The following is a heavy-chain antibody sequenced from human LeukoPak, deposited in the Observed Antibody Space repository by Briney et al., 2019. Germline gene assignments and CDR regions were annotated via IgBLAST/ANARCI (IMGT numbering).Heavy chain of an antibody. CDR2: INWNSGSI. Sequence: GRSLGLSCAASGFTFDDYGMHWVRQAPGKGLEWVSGINWNSGSIGYADSVKGRFTISRDNAKNSLYLQMNSLRAEDTALYYCAKGYGSGSYHAFDYWGQGTLVTVSS. CDR1: GFTFDDYG. J-gene: IGHJ4*02. V-gene: IGHV3-9*01. CDR3: AKGYGSGSYHAFDY. D-gene: IGHD3-10*01.